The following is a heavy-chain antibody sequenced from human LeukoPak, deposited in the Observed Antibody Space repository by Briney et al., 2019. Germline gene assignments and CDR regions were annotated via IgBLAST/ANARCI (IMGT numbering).Heavy chain of an antibody. V-gene: IGHV3-64*01. CDR1: GFTFSSYA. Sequence: GGSLRLSCAASGFTFSSYAMHWVRQAPGKGLEYVSAISSNGGSTYYANSVKGRFTISRDNSKNTLYLQMGSLRAEDMAVYYCARDRRRYGFDPWGQGTLVAVSS. CDR2: ISSNGGST. J-gene: IGHJ5*02. D-gene: IGHD3-9*01. CDR3: ARDRRRYGFDP.